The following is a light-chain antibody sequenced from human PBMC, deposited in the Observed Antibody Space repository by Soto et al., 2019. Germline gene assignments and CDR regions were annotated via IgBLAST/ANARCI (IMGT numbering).Light chain of an antibody. CDR3: QQSYSTPRYS. Sequence: DIQMTQSPSSLSASVGDRVTMTCRSSQSISSYLNWYQQKPGKAPKLLIYAASILQSGVPSRFSGSGSGTDFTLTISSLQPEDFATYYCQQSYSTPRYSFGQGTDWRL. J-gene: IGKJ2*01. V-gene: IGKV1-39*01. CDR2: AAS. CDR1: QSISSY.